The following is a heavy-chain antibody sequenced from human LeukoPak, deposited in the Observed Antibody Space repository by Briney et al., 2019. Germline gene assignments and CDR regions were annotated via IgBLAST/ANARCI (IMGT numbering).Heavy chain of an antibody. CDR2: ISAYNGNT. CDR1: GYTFTSHG. CDR3: ARDPSSVTLYFFDY. V-gene: IGHV1-18*01. J-gene: IGHJ4*02. D-gene: IGHD4-11*01. Sequence: GASVKVSCKASGYTFTSHGFSWVRQAPGQGLEWMGWISAYNGNTFYAQKFQGRVTMTTDTYTSTAYMDMRNLRSDDTAVYYCARDPSSVTLYFFDYWGQGTLVTVSS.